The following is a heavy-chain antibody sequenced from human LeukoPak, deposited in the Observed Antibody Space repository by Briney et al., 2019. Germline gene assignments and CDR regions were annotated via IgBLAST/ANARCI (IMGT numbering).Heavy chain of an antibody. CDR1: GFTFSTYW. J-gene: IGHJ6*02. D-gene: IGHD6-13*01. Sequence: GGSLKLSCAASGFTFSTYWMSWVRQAPGKGLEWVANIKQDGSEKYYVDSVKGRFTICRDNAKNSLYLQMNSLRAEDAAVYYCARMYSSSWYYYYYYGMDVWGQGTTVTVSS. CDR2: IKQDGSEK. V-gene: IGHV3-7*03. CDR3: ARMYSSSWYYYYYYGMDV.